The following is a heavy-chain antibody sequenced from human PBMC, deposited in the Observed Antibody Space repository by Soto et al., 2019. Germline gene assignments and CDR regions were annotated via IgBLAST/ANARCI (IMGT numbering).Heavy chain of an antibody. CDR1: GFTVSSYA. Sequence: GGSLRLSCAASGFTVSSYAMSWVRQAPGKGLEWVSAISGSDTSTYYADSVKGRFTISRDNSKNTLNLQMNSLRAEDTAVYYCAKGNHFDWLPRLYHFEYWGQGTLVTVSS. J-gene: IGHJ4*02. CDR3: AKGNHFDWLPRLYHFEY. D-gene: IGHD3-9*01. V-gene: IGHV3-23*01. CDR2: ISGSDTST.